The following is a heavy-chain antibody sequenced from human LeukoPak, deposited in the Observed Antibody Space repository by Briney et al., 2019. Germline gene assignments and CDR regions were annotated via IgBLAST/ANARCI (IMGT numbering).Heavy chain of an antibody. CDR1: GGSISSYY. CDR3: ARDLVAGLDY. D-gene: IGHD6-19*01. CDR2: IYYSGST. V-gene: IGHV4-59*12. Sequence: SETLSLTCTVSGGSISSYYWSWIRQPPGKGLEWIGYIYYSGSTNYNPSLKSRVTISVDTSKNQFSLKLSSVTAADTAVYYCARDLVAGLDYWGQGNLVTVSS. J-gene: IGHJ4*02.